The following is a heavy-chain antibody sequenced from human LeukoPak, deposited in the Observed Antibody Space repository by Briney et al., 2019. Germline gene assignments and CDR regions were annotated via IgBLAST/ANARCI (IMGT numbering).Heavy chain of an antibody. CDR1: GFTFSSYS. J-gene: IGHJ3*02. V-gene: IGHV3-48*04. Sequence: GGSLRLSCAASGFTFSSYSMNWVRQAPGKGLEWVSYSSSSSTTIYYADSVKGRFTISRDNAKNSLYLQMNSLRAEDTAIYYCVRHRRGVIYDAFDIWGQGTMVTVSS. CDR2: SSSSSTTI. D-gene: IGHD3-16*02. CDR3: VRHRRGVIYDAFDI.